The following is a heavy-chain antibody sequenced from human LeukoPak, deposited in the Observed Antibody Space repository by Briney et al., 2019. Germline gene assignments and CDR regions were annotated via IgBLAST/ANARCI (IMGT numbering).Heavy chain of an antibody. V-gene: IGHV4-39*01. Sequence: SETLSLTCTVSGGSISGSSYYWGWIRQPPGKGLEWIGSIYYSGSTYYNPSLKSRVTISVDTSKNQFSLKLSSVTAADTAVYYCARQGAFNYWGQGTLVTVSS. J-gene: IGHJ4*02. CDR3: ARQGAFNY. CDR1: GGSISGSSYY. D-gene: IGHD3-16*01. CDR2: IYYSGST.